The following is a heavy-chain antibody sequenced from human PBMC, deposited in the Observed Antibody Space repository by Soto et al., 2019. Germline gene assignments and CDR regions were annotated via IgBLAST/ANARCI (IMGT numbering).Heavy chain of an antibody. D-gene: IGHD6-19*01. CDR1: GFTFSSYA. CDR2: ISYDGSNK. Sequence: GSLRLSCAASGFTFSSYAMHWVRQAPGKGLEWVAVISYDGSNKYYADSVKGRFTISRDNSKNTLYLQMNSLRAEDTAVYYCAKDRGGSGWRFDYWGQGTLVTVSS. J-gene: IGHJ4*02. CDR3: AKDRGGSGWRFDY. V-gene: IGHV3-30-3*01.